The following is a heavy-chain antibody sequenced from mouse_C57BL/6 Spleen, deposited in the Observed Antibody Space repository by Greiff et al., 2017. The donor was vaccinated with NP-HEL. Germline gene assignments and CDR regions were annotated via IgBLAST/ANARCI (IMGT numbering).Heavy chain of an antibody. D-gene: IGHD2-3*01. J-gene: IGHJ4*01. Sequence: VKLMESGAELVKPGASVKISCKASGYAFSSYWMNWVKQRPGKGLEWIGQIYPGDGDTNYNGKFKGKATLTADKSSSTAYMQLSSLTSEDSAVYFCARGGYYFYAMDYWGQGTSVTVSS. CDR1: GYAFSSYW. CDR2: IYPGDGDT. V-gene: IGHV1-80*01. CDR3: ARGGYYFYAMDY.